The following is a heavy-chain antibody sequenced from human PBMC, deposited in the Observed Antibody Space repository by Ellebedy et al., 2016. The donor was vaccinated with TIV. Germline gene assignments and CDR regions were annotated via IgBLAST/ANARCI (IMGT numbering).Heavy chain of an antibody. J-gene: IGHJ6*02. CDR3: ARACVGDCSYGMDV. CDR2: ISPSGDST. D-gene: IGHD2-21*02. V-gene: IGHV1-46*01. CDR1: GCTFTRYS. Sequence: ASVKVSCKASGCTFTRYSMHWVRQAPGQGLEWMGIISPSGDSTSYAQKFQGRVSVTRDTSTSTVSLELSSLRSEDTAVYYCARACVGDCSYGMDVWGQGTTVTVSS.